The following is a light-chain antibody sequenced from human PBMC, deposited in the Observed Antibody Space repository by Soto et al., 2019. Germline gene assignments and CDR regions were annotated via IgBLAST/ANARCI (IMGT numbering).Light chain of an antibody. J-gene: IGKJ5*01. CDR2: AAS. Sequence: DIQMTQSPYPVSAHVGHRVTITCRASQYISTWLAWNQQKRGKAPKLLIYAASTLQDVVPSRFSGSGSGTDFTLTISSLQPEDFATYYCQQSNTFPIIFGQGTRLQIK. V-gene: IGKV1-12*01. CDR3: QQSNTFPII. CDR1: QYISTW.